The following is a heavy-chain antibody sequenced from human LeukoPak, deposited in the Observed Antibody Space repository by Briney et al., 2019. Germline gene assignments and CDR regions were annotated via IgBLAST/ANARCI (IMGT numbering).Heavy chain of an antibody. CDR2: ISYDGSNK. Sequence: PGRSLRLSCAASGFTFSSYGMHWVRQAPGKGLEWVAVISYDGSNKYYADSVKGRFTISRGNSKNTLYLQMNSLRAEDTAVYYCARSSQEQWLVVDYWGQGTLVTVSS. CDR1: GFTFSSYG. J-gene: IGHJ4*02. V-gene: IGHV3-30*03. CDR3: ARSSQEQWLVVDY. D-gene: IGHD6-19*01.